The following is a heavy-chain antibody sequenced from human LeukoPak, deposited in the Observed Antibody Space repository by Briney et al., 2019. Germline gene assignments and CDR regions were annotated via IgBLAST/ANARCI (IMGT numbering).Heavy chain of an antibody. CDR2: ISSSSSYI. Sequence: GGSLRLSCAASGFTFSSYSMNWVRQAPGKGLEWVSSISSSSSYIYYADSVKGRFTISRDNAKNSLYLQMNSLRAEDTAVYYCARGGRDYVDAFDIWGQGTMVTVSS. J-gene: IGHJ3*02. D-gene: IGHD4-17*01. CDR1: GFTFSSYS. V-gene: IGHV3-21*01. CDR3: ARGGRDYVDAFDI.